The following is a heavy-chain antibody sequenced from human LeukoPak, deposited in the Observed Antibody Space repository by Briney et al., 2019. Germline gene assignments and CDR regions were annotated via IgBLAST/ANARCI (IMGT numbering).Heavy chain of an antibody. J-gene: IGHJ6*03. V-gene: IGHV4-4*09. CDR2: IYTSGST. CDR1: GGSISSYY. Sequence: SQTLSLTCAVSGGSISSYYWSWIRQPPGKGLEWIGYIYTSGSTNYNPSLKSRVTISVDTSKNQFSLKLSSVTAADTAVYYCARHGVAGYYYYYYMDVWGKGTTVTVSS. CDR3: ARHGVAGYYYYYYMDV. D-gene: IGHD6-19*01.